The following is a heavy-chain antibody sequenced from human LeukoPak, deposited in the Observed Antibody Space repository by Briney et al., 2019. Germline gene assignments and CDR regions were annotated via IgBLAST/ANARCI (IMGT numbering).Heavy chain of an antibody. V-gene: IGHV1-46*01. D-gene: IGHD6-13*01. CDR2: INPLGGST. J-gene: IGHJ6*03. Sequence: ASAMVSCKASGYSITSYYMHWVRQAPGEGLEWRVIINPLGGSTSYAKQSHLRVTMTKDNSTSTIYLLLGSVRSEDNAAYYCVRDRAAAGNYYYCYIDVWGKGTAVSVS. CDR1: GYSITSYY. CDR3: VRDRAAAGNYYYCYIDV.